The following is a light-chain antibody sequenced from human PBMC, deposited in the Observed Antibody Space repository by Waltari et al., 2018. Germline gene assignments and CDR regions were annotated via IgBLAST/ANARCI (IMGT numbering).Light chain of an antibody. Sequence: ESVLKQSPATLYLSPGDRATLSCRASQSISSYLACYQQKPGQAPRLLIYDASTRATGVPARFIGSGSVTDFTLTISSLEPEDFAIYYCQQRSKSFTFGPGTKVDLK. V-gene: IGKV3-11*01. J-gene: IGKJ3*01. CDR3: QQRSKSFT. CDR2: DAS. CDR1: QSISSY.